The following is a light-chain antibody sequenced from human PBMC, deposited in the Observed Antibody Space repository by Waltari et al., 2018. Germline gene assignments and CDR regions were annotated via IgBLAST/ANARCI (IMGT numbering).Light chain of an antibody. V-gene: IGKV1-5*03. CDR3: QQYSNYYT. CDR1: ERISTR. Sequence: DIQMTQSPSTLSASVGDTVTFTCRASERISTRLAWYQQRPGKAPKLLIYKASYLETGVPSRFSGSGSGTEFILTISSLRPDDSATYYCQQYSNYYTFGQGTKLEIK. CDR2: KAS. J-gene: IGKJ2*01.